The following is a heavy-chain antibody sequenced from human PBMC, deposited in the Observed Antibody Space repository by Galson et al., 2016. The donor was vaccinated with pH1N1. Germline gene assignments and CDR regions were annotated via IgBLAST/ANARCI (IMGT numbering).Heavy chain of an antibody. CDR2: FYNSGST. Sequence: ETLSLTCTVSGGSISSEYWSWIRQPPGKGLEWIGFFYNSGSTKYNPSLKSRVTISADTSKKQFSLRLSSVTAADTAVYYCAGHADTSTWGLLYWGRGILVTVSS. D-gene: IGHD7-27*01. J-gene: IGHJ4*02. CDR1: GGSISSEY. V-gene: IGHV4-59*08. CDR3: AGHADTSTWGLLY.